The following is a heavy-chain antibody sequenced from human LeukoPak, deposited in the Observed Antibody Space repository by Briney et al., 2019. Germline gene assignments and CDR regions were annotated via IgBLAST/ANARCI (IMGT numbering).Heavy chain of an antibody. CDR2: ISGSGGST. CDR1: GFTFSSYG. D-gene: IGHD3-22*01. J-gene: IGHJ4*02. V-gene: IGHV3-23*01. CDR3: AKAGDSSGYQTNFDY. Sequence: GGSLRFSCAASGFTFSSYGMSWVRQAPGKGLEWVSAISGSGGSTYYADSVKGRFTISRDNSKNTLYLQMNSLRAEDTAVYYCAKAGDSSGYQTNFDYWGQGTLVTVSS.